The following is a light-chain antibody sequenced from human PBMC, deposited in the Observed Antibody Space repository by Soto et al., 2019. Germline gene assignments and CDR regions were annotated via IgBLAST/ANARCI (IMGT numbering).Light chain of an antibody. V-gene: IGLV2-8*01. CDR2: HVS. Sequence: QSVLTQPPSASGSPGQSVTISCTGAGTDVGQYNYVSWYQQHPGKAPKLLIHHVSRRPSGVPARFSGSKSGNTASLAITGLQAEDEADYYCQSYDSSLSGYVFGTGTKGTVL. J-gene: IGLJ1*01. CDR1: GTDVGQYNY. CDR3: QSYDSSLSGYV.